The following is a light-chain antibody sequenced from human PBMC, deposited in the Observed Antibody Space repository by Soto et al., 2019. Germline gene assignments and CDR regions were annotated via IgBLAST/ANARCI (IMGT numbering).Light chain of an antibody. CDR2: GAS. J-gene: IGKJ1*01. Sequence: DIQMTQSPSSLPASVGDRVTITCRASQGIGNYLVWYQQKPGKVPKLLIYGASILQSGVPSRYSGSGSGTYFTLTSRSLQLVVAESYYCQKYDPFPWTVGQGTKVELK. CDR3: QKYDPFPWT. V-gene: IGKV1-27*01. CDR1: QGIGNY.